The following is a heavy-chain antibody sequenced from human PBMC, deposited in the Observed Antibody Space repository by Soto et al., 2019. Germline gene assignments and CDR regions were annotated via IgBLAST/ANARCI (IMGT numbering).Heavy chain of an antibody. J-gene: IGHJ4*02. CDR3: AITRGAAGSPYDY. V-gene: IGHV4-34*01. Sequence: PWETLSLTCAVYGGSFSGYYWSWIRQPPGKGLEWIGEINHSGSTNYNPSLKSRVTISVDTSKNQFSLKLSSVTAADTAVYYCAITRGAAGSPYDYWGQGTLVTVSS. CDR2: INHSGST. CDR1: GGSFSGYY. D-gene: IGHD6-13*01.